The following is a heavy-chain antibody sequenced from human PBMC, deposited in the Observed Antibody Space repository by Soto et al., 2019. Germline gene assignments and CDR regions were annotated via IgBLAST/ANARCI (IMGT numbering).Heavy chain of an antibody. CDR3: ARVDSSAWNWVLDY. CDR1: GGSVSSGGYY. J-gene: IGHJ4*02. Sequence: SETLSLTCTVSGGSVSSGGYYWSWIRQPPGKGLEWIGNIYYSGNTYYNPSLKSRVIISVDTSKNQFSLKLTSVTAADTAVYYCARVDSSAWNWVLDYWGRGTLVTVSS. CDR2: IYYSGNT. V-gene: IGHV4-30-4*01. D-gene: IGHD6-6*01.